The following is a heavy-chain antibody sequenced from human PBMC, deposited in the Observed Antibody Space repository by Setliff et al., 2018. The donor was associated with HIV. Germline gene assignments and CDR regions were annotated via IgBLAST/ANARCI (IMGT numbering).Heavy chain of an antibody. D-gene: IGHD3-10*01. CDR3: AREGLWFGDRGYYMDV. J-gene: IGHJ6*03. Sequence: ASVKVSCKASGYTFTSSGITWVRQAPGQGLEWMGWIGTYNGDTNYAQKFQGRVTMTTDTSTSTACMELRGLIPDDTAVYYCAREGLWFGDRGYYMDVWGTGTAVTVSS. CDR1: GYTFTSSG. CDR2: IGTYNGDT. V-gene: IGHV1-18*01.